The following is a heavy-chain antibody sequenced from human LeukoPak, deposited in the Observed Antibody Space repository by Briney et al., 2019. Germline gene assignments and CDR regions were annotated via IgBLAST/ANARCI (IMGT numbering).Heavy chain of an antibody. CDR3: ARDSEQLAGDL. V-gene: IGHV3-48*01. CDR2: ISSSSSTI. D-gene: IGHD1-1*01. J-gene: IGHJ4*02. CDR1: GFTFSSYW. Sequence: GGSLRLSCAASGFTFSSYWMSWVRQAPGKGLEWVSYISSSSSTIYYADSVKGRFTISRDNAKNSLYLQMNSLRVEDTAVYYCARDSEQLAGDLWGQGTLVTVSS.